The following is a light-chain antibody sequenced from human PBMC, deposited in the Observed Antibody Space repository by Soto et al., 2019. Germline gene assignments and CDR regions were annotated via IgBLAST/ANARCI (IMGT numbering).Light chain of an antibody. CDR3: AAWDHSLNGYV. J-gene: IGLJ1*01. Sequence: QSVLTQPPSASGTPGQRVTISCSGSSSNIGSNSVNCYQQLPVTAPKLLIHANNQRPSGVPDRFSFSKSGTSASLAISWLKSEEADYYCAAWDHSLNGYVFGTGTKLTVL. V-gene: IGLV1-44*01. CDR1: SSNIGSNS. CDR2: ANN.